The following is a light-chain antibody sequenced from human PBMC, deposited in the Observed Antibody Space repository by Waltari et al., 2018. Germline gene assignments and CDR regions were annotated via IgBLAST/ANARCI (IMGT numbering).Light chain of an antibody. CDR1: GSAAGASEC. J-gene: IGLJ2*01. V-gene: IGLV2-14*03. CDR2: DVT. Sequence: QSALTQPASVSGSRGQSITISCSGVGSAAGASECVSWHQHHPDKAPQVIIYDVTNRPSGVSDRFSASKSANTASLTISRLQPEDEADYYCSSQTLDGLVLFGGGTRLTVL. CDR3: SSQTLDGLVL.